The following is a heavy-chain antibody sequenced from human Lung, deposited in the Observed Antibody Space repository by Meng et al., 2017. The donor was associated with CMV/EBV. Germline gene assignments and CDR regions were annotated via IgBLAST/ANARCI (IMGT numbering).Heavy chain of an antibody. J-gene: IGHJ4*02. D-gene: IGHD6-13*01. CDR3: AKDYTNTWSNYFDS. CDR1: GFTFSSYS. V-gene: IGHV3-21*01. CDR2: ISSSGTYI. Sequence: GESLKISCAASGFTFSSYSMNWVRQAPGKGLEWVSSISSSGTYIYYADSVKGRFTISRDNAQNSLYLQMNSLRAEDTAVYYCAKDYTNTWSNYFDSWGRGTLVTVSS.